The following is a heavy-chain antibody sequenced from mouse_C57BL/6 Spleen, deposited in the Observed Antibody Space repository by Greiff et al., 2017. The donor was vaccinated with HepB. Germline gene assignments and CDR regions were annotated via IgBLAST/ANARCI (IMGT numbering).Heavy chain of an antibody. CDR1: GFTFSDDG. J-gene: IGHJ1*03. CDR3: ASLTTVVSRGYFDV. D-gene: IGHD1-1*01. V-gene: IGHV5-17*01. Sequence: EVQRVESGGGLVKPGGSLKLSCAASGFTFSDDGMHWVRQAPEKGLEWVAYISSGSSTIYYADTVKGRFTITRDNAKNTLFLQMTSLRSEDTAMYYCASLTTVVSRGYFDVWGTGTTVTVSS. CDR2: ISSGSSTI.